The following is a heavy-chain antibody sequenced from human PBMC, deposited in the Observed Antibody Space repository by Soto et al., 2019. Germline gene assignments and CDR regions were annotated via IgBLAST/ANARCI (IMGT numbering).Heavy chain of an antibody. CDR1: GGTFGSYA. D-gene: IGHD2-2*01. J-gene: IGHJ6*02. CDR3: ARSQGSSTSLEIYYYYYYGMDV. CDR2: IIPITATA. Sequence: QVQLVQSGAEVKKPVSSVKVSCKASGGTFGSYAISWVRQAPGQGLEWMGGIIPITATANYAQQFTGRVTITAEESTSTASMQLSSLRSEDTAVYYCARSQGSSTSLEIYYYYYYGMDVWGQGTTVTVSS. V-gene: IGHV1-69*01.